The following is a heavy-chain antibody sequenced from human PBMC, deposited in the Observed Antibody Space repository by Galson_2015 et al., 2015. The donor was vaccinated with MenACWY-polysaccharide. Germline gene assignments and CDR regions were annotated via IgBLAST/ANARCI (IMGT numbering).Heavy chain of an antibody. CDR2: IKKDGSEK. J-gene: IGHJ6*02. Sequence: SLRLSCAASGFTFSSYWMTWVRQAPGKGLEWVANIKKDGSEKYYVDSVKGRFTISRDNSKNSLYLQMHSLRAEDTAVYSCARVHYGMDVCSQATAVTVSS. CDR1: GFTFSSYW. CDR3: ARVHYGMDV. V-gene: IGHV3-7*01.